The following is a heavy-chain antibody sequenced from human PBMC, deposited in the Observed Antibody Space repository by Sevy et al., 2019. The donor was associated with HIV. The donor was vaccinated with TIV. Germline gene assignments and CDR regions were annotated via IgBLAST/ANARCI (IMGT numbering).Heavy chain of an antibody. D-gene: IGHD3-22*01. CDR3: ATTKDYYDNSGYPFDY. CDR2: FDHEDDKT. Sequence: ASVKVSCKVSGYTLTQLSMHWVRQAPGKGLEWMGTFDHEDDKTIYTQKFQGRVTMTEDKSTDTAYMELSSLRSEDTAMFYCATTKDYYDNSGYPFDYWGQGTLVTVSS. J-gene: IGHJ4*02. CDR1: GYTLTQLS. V-gene: IGHV1-24*01.